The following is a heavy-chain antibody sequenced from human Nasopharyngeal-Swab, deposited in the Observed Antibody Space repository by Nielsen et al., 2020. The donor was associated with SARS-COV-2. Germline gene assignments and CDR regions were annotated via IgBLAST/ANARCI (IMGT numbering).Heavy chain of an antibody. CDR3: ARDRRSNPYNWFDP. CDR2: IIPILGIA. CDR1: GGTFSSYA. Sequence: SVKVSCKASGGTFSSYAISWVRQAPGQGLEWMGRIIPILGIANYAQKFQGRVTITADKSTSTAYMELSSLRSGDTAVYYCARDRRSNPYNWFDPWGQGTLVTVSS. J-gene: IGHJ5*02. V-gene: IGHV1-69*04.